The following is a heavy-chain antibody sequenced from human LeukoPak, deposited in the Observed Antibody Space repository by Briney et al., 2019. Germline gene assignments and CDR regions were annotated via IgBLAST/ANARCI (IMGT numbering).Heavy chain of an antibody. V-gene: IGHV1-2*02. CDR2: INPNSGGT. Sequence: GASVKVSCKASGYTFTSYGISWVRQAPGQGLEWMGWINPNSGGTNYAQKFQGRVTMTRDTSISTAYMELSRLRSDDTAVYYCARWVDRGYPHSIVVVPAAYPVDAFDIWGQGTMVTVSS. J-gene: IGHJ3*02. CDR3: ARWVDRGYPHSIVVVPAAYPVDAFDI. CDR1: GYTFTSYG. D-gene: IGHD2-2*01.